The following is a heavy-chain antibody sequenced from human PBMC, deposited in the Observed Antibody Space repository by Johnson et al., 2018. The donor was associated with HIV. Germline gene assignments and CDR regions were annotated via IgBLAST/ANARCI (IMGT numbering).Heavy chain of an antibody. V-gene: IGHV3-20*04. CDR1: GFIFDDYA. D-gene: IGHD4-17*01. Sequence: VQLVESGGGVVRPGGSLRLSCAASGFIFDDYAMSWVRQAPGKGLEWVSGINWNGDNTGYADSVKGRFTISRDNSRNTLYLQINSLRAEDTAVYYCATHLDDSGDTRSDDACDIWGQGTMVTVSS. CDR3: ATHLDDSGDTRSDDACDI. CDR2: INWNGDNT. J-gene: IGHJ3*02.